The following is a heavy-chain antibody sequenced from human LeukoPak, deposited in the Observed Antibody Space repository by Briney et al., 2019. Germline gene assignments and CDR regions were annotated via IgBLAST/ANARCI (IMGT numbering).Heavy chain of an antibody. CDR3: LRGDSRDF. CDR1: GFTFSTYT. CDR2: INSGGSTT. J-gene: IGHJ4*02. D-gene: IGHD3-22*01. V-gene: IGHV3-21*01. Sequence: GGTLRLSCAASGFTFSTYTMNWARQAPGKGLEWVSSINSGGSTTHYADSVKGRFTISRDNAQNSLYLQMNSLRVDDAAVYYCLRGDSRDFWGQGTLVTVSS.